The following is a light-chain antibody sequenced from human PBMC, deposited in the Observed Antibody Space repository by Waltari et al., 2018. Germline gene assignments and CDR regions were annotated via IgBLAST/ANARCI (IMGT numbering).Light chain of an antibody. J-gene: IGLJ1*01. Sequence: SYEVTQPPSVSVSPRQRATIPCSGEKLGSTYVSWYQQKSGQSPVLVIYRDDKRPSGIPERFSGSNSGNTATLTISGTQPMDEADYYCQAWDSSAFVFGAGTKVTVL. V-gene: IGLV3-1*01. CDR2: RDD. CDR1: KLGSTY. CDR3: QAWDSSAFV.